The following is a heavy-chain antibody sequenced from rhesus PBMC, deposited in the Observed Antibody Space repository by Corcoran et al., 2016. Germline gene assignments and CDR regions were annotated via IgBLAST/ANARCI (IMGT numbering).Heavy chain of an antibody. CDR3: ARLGIPTGGYFEF. V-gene: IGHV4-65*01. Sequence: QVQLQESGPGLVKPSETLSLTCAVSGGSISSSNWWSWIRQPPGKGLEGIGYLGVTRPSPSSNPSLNSRVTISTDPSKNQFSLKLSSVTAADTAFYYCARLGIPTGGYFEFWGQGALVTVSS. D-gene: IGHD1-44*01. J-gene: IGHJ1*01. CDR1: GGSISSSNW. CDR2: LGVTRPSP.